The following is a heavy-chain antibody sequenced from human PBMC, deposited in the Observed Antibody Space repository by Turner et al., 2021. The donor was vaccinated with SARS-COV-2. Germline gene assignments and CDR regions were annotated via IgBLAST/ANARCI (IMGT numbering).Heavy chain of an antibody. CDR2: VYYSGTT. J-gene: IGHJ6*02. D-gene: IGHD3-10*01. CDR3: ARRLLSPLGGMDV. CDR1: GGSISSVSYY. V-gene: IGHV4-39*01. Sequence: QLQLQESGPGLVMPSETLSLTCTVSGGSISSVSYYWGWIRQPPGKGLEWIGNVYYSGTTYYNPSLKSRVTISVDTSKNQFSLKLTSVTAADTAVYYCARRLLSPLGGMDVWGQGTTVTVSS.